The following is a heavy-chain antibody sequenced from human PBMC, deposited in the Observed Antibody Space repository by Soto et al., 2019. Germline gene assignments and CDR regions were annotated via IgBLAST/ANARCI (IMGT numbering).Heavy chain of an antibody. J-gene: IGHJ4*02. CDR1: GGSFSGYY. CDR3: ARGRGTYCSGGSCYPLTY. Sequence: PSETLSLTCAVYGGSFSGYYWSWIRQPPGKGLEWIGEINHSGSTNYNPSLKSRVTISVDTSKNQFSLKLSSVTAADTAVYYCARGRGTYCSGGSCYPLTYWGQGTLVTVSS. CDR2: INHSGST. V-gene: IGHV4-34*01. D-gene: IGHD2-15*01.